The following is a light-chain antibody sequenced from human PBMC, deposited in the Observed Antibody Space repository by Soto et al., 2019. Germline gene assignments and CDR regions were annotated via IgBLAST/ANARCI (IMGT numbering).Light chain of an antibody. CDR1: NSDVGAFNF. V-gene: IGLV2-14*01. CDR2: EVS. J-gene: IGLJ1*01. Sequence: QSVLTQPASVSGSPGQSITISCTGTNSDVGAFNFVSWYQQHPGVAPKLLIYEVSTRPSGISNRFSGSKSANTASLTISGLQPEVEADYYCTSYTTTATYVFGSGTKLTVL. CDR3: TSYTTTATYV.